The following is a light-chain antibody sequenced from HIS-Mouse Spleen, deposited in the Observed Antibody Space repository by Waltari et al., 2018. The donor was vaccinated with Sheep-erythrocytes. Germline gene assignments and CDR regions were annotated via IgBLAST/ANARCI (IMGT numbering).Light chain of an antibody. CDR3: AAWDDSLSGRV. CDR2: RNN. Sequence: QSVLTQPPSASGTPGQRVTISCSGSSSNIGSNYGYWYQQRPGTAPKLLIYRNNQRPSGVPDRFSGSKSGTSASLAISGLRSEDEADYYCAAWDDSLSGRVFGGGTKLTVL. CDR1: SSNIGSNY. V-gene: IGLV1-47*01. J-gene: IGLJ3*02.